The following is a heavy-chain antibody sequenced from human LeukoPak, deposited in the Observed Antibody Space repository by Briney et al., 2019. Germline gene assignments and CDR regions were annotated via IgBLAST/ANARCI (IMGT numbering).Heavy chain of an antibody. J-gene: IGHJ4*02. CDR1: GFTFSSYA. CDR2: ISGSGGDT. Sequence: GGSLRLSCAASGFTFSSYAMTWVRQAPGRGLEWVSFISGSGGDTYYADSVKGRFTISRDNSKNTVYLQMNSLRAEDTAVYYCASRDPCSGGTCYGLGYWGLGTLVTVSS. CDR3: ASRDPCSGGTCYGLGY. V-gene: IGHV3-23*01. D-gene: IGHD2-15*01.